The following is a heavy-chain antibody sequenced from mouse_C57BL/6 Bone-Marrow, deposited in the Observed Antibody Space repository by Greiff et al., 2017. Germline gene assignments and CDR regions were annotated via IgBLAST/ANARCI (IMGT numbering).Heavy chain of an antibody. D-gene: IGHD1-1*01. Sequence: VQLQQSGPELVKPGASVKISCKASGYTFTDYYMNWVKQSHGKSLEWIGDINPNNGGTSYNQKFKGKATLTVDKSSSTAYMELRSLTSEDSAVYYCARDELYYYGSSPYYFDYWGQGTTLTVSS. J-gene: IGHJ2*01. CDR1: GYTFTDYY. V-gene: IGHV1-26*01. CDR3: ARDELYYYGSSPYYFDY. CDR2: INPNNGGT.